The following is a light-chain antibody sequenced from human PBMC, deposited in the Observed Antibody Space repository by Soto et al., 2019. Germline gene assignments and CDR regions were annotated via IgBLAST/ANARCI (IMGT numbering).Light chain of an antibody. CDR3: QQYDSTPLT. Sequence: EIVLTQSPGTLSLSPGERATLSCRASQSVSSSDLAWYQHKPDQAPRLLIYGASSRATGIPDRFSGSGSGTDFTLTISRLEPEDFAVYYCQQYDSTPLTFGGGTKVEIK. CDR1: QSVSSSD. J-gene: IGKJ4*01. V-gene: IGKV3-20*01. CDR2: GAS.